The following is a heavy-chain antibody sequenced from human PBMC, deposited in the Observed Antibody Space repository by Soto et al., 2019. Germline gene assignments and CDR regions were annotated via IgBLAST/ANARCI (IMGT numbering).Heavy chain of an antibody. CDR3: ARDLITGFRDYADY. Sequence: GGSLRLSCAASGFTFSSYAMSWVRQAPGKGLEWVANIKQDGSEKYYVDSVKGRFTISRDNAKNSLYLQMNSLRAEDTAVYYCARDLITGFRDYADYWGQGTLVTVSS. V-gene: IGHV3-7*01. CDR1: GFTFSSYA. CDR2: IKQDGSEK. J-gene: IGHJ4*02. D-gene: IGHD4-17*01.